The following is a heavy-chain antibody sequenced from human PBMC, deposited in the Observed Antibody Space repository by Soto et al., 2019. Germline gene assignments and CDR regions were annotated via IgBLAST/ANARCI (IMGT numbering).Heavy chain of an antibody. J-gene: IGHJ6*03. Sequence: GGSLRLSCAASGFTFSNYAMSWVRQAPGKGLEWVSGISTSDGRTYYADPVKGRFTISRDNSKNTLYLQMNSLRAEDTAVYYCAKGETGTYYNVGDRSLCMDVWGKGTTVTVSS. CDR3: AKGETGTYYNVGDRSLCMDV. V-gene: IGHV3-23*01. D-gene: IGHD3-10*01. CDR2: ISTSDGRT. CDR1: GFTFSNYA.